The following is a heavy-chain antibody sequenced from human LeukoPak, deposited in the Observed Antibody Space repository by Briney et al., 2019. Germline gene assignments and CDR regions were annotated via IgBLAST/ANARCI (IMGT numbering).Heavy chain of an antibody. CDR1: GFTFSGSA. D-gene: IGHD1-7*01. Sequence: QPGGSLRLSCVASGFTFSGSAMHWVRQASGKGLEWVGRIRTKPNNYATAYAASVKGRFTISRDDSKNTAYLQMNSLKTEDTAMYYCTRPGTTGAFDIWGQGTMVTVSS. CDR3: TRPGTTGAFDI. J-gene: IGHJ3*02. V-gene: IGHV3-73*01. CDR2: IRTKPNNYAT.